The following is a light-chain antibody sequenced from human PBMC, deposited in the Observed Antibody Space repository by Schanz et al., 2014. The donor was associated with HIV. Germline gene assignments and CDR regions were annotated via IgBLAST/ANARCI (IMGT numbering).Light chain of an antibody. Sequence: QSVLTQPPSVSAAPGQKITISCSGGTSNVVSNYVSWYQQGPGTAPKLLIYRNNQRPSGVPDRFSGSKSGNTASLTISGLQAEDEADYYCSSYAGSNSVIFGGGTKLTVL. V-gene: IGLV1-51*02. CDR3: SSYAGSNSVI. CDR1: TSNVVSNY. CDR2: RNN. J-gene: IGLJ2*01.